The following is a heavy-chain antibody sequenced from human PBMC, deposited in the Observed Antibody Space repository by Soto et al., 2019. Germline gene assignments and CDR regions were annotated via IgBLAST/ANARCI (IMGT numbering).Heavy chain of an antibody. J-gene: IGHJ4*02. Sequence: SVKVSCKASGGTFSSYAISWVRQAPGQGLEWMRGIIPIFGTANYAQKFQGRVTITADESTSTAYMELSSLRSEDTAVYYCARRRDQIPISTRYYYDSSGYYYFDYWGQGTLVTVSS. CDR1: GGTFSSYA. CDR2: IIPIFGTA. D-gene: IGHD3-22*01. CDR3: ARRRDQIPISTRYYYDSSGYYYFDY. V-gene: IGHV1-69*13.